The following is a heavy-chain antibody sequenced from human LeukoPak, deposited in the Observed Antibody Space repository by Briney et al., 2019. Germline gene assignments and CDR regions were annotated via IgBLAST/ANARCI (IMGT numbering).Heavy chain of an antibody. D-gene: IGHD2-2*01. CDR2: IYYSGST. Sequence: SETLSLTCSVSGGSIINYYWSWIRQSPGKGLEWIGDIYYSGSTNYNPSLKSRVTISVDMSKNQVSLKLNSVTAADTAVYFCARGRSRGSCSTTNCYFDFWGQGSLVTVSS. V-gene: IGHV4-59*01. CDR3: ARGRSRGSCSTTNCYFDF. J-gene: IGHJ4*02. CDR1: GGSIINYY.